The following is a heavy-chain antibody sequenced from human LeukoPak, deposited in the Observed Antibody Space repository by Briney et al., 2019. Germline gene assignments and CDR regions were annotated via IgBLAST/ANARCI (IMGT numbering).Heavy chain of an antibody. CDR1: GASISSNW. CDR3: ARAHIAAAGTGILVDY. V-gene: IGHV4-4*02. CDR2: IYHSGST. D-gene: IGHD6-13*01. J-gene: IGHJ4*02. Sequence: SGTLSLACAVSGASISSNWWSWVRQPPGKGLEWIGEIYHSGSTNYNPSLKSRVTISVDKSKNQFSLKLSSVTAADTAVYYCARAHIAAAGTGILVDYWGQGTLVTVSS.